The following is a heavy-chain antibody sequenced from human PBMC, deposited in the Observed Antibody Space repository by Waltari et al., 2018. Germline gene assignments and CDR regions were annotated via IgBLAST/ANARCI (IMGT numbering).Heavy chain of an antibody. D-gene: IGHD1-26*01. CDR2: INHSGST. Sequence: QVQLQQWSAGLLRPSETLSLPCAVYGGSFSGYYWTWTGTPPGKGLEWIGEINHSGSTNYNPSLKSRVTISVDTSKNQFSLKLSSVTAEDTAVYYCARHVRTAWELYIDYWGQGTLVTVS. V-gene: IGHV4-34*01. CDR3: ARHVRTAWELYIDY. CDR1: GGSFSGYY. J-gene: IGHJ4*02.